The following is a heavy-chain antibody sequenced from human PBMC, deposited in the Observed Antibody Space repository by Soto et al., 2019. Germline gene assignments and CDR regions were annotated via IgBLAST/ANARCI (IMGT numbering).Heavy chain of an antibody. V-gene: IGHV1-3*01. D-gene: IGHD3-9*01. Sequence: ASVKVSCKASGYTFTSYAMHWVRQAPGQRLEWMGWINAGNGNTKYSQKFQGRVTITRDTSASTAYMELSSLRSEDTAVYYCAREADILTGLDLDYWGQGTLVTVSS. CDR2: INAGNGNT. CDR3: AREADILTGLDLDY. CDR1: GYTFTSYA. J-gene: IGHJ4*02.